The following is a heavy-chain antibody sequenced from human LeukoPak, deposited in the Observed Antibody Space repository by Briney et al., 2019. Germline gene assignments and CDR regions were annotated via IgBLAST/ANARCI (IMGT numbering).Heavy chain of an antibody. D-gene: IGHD6-19*01. Sequence: ASVKASCKASGYTFTSYGISWVRQAPGQGLEWKGWISAYNGNTNYAQKLQGRATMTTDTSTSTAYMELRGLRSDDTAVYYCARDKASIAVAGLFDYWGQGTLVTVSS. CDR2: ISAYNGNT. CDR3: ARDKASIAVAGLFDY. CDR1: GYTFTSYG. V-gene: IGHV1-18*01. J-gene: IGHJ4*02.